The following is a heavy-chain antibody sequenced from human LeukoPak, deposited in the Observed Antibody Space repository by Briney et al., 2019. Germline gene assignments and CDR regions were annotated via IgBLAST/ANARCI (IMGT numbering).Heavy chain of an antibody. V-gene: IGHV4-39*07. Sequence: PSETLSLTCTVSGGSISNSSYYWGWIRQPPGKGLEWIGSIYYSGSTYYNPSLKSRVTISVDTSKNQFSLKLSSVTAADTAVYYCARGRIGQIAGGFDYWGQGTLVTVSS. CDR2: IYYSGST. J-gene: IGHJ4*02. CDR1: GGSISNSSYY. D-gene: IGHD1-14*01. CDR3: ARGRIGQIAGGFDY.